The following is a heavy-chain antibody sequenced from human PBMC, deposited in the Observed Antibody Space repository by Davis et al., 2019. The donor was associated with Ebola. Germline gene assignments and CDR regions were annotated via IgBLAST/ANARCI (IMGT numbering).Heavy chain of an antibody. D-gene: IGHD3-3*01. CDR3: ARGSITIFGVVRESGWFDP. V-gene: IGHV4-39*07. Sequence: SETLSLTCTVSGGSISSGDYYWNWIRQPPGKGLEWIGEIYHSGSTNYNPSLKSRVTISVDKSKNTFSLKLSSVTAADTAVYYCARGSITIFGVVRESGWFDPWGQGTLVTVSS. CDR1: GGSISSGDYY. J-gene: IGHJ5*02. CDR2: IYHSGST.